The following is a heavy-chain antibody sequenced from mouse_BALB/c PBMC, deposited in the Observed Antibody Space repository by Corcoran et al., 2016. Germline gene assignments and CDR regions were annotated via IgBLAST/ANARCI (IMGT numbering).Heavy chain of an antibody. CDR2: ISYDGSN. J-gene: IGHJ2*01. D-gene: IGHD1-1*01. CDR1: GYSITSGYY. CDR3: ARDYYGSSYFDY. V-gene: IGHV3-6*02. Sequence: DVQLQESGPGLVKPSQSLSLTCSVTGYSITSGYYWNWIRQFPGNKLEWMGYISYDGSNNYNPSLKNRISITHDTSKNQFFLKLNSVTTEDTATYYCARDYYGSSYFDYWGQGTTLTVSS.